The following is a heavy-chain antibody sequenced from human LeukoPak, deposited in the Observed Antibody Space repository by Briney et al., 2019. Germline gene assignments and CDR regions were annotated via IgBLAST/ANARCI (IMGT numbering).Heavy chain of an antibody. CDR1: GYTFTSYG. V-gene: IGHV1-2*02. CDR2: INPNSGGT. D-gene: IGHD3-22*01. CDR3: ARAGYYDRSGELDY. Sequence: ASVKVSCKASGYTFTSYGISWVRQAPGQGLEWMGWINPNSGGTNYAQKFQGRVTMTRDTSISTAYMELSRLRSDDTAVYYCARAGYYDRSGELDYWGQGTLVTVSS. J-gene: IGHJ4*02.